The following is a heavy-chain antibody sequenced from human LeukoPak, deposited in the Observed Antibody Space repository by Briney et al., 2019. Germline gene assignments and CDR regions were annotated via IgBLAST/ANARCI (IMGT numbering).Heavy chain of an antibody. CDR1: GFTFSSFS. D-gene: IGHD6-13*01. V-gene: IGHV3-48*04. CDR3: ARVWSPPYTSSWPYYFDY. J-gene: IGHJ4*02. CDR2: IDSGSDTI. Sequence: QTGGSLRLSCTASGFTFSSFSMNWVRQAPGKGLEWVSYIDSGSDTINYADSVKGRFTISRDNAKNSLYLQMNSLRAEDTAVYYCARVWSPPYTSSWPYYFDYWGQGTLVTVSS.